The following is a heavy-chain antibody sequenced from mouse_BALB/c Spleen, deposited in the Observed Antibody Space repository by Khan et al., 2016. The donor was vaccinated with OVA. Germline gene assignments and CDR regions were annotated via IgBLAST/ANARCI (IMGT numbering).Heavy chain of an antibody. CDR2: IWAGGST. D-gene: IGHD2-14*01. CDR3: ASALPDYRYDGYAMDY. Sequence: QVQLKESGPGLVAPSQSLSITCTVSEFSLTSYGVHWVRQPPGKGLEWVGVIWAGGSTNYKSALMSRLSISKDNSKSQVFLKMNSLQTDDTAMYYCASALPDYRYDGYAMDYWGQGISVTVSS. J-gene: IGHJ4*01. CDR1: EFSLTSYG. V-gene: IGHV2-9*02.